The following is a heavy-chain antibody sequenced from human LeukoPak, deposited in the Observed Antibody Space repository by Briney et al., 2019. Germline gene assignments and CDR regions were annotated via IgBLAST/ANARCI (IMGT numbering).Heavy chain of an antibody. J-gene: IGHJ6*03. Sequence: GGSLRLSCAASGFTFSSYSMNWDRQAPGKGLEWVSSISSSSSYIYYADSVKGRFTISRDNAKNSLYLQMNSLRAEDTAVYYCARAGSQTGYYYYMDVWGKGTTVTVSS. CDR2: ISSSSSYI. CDR1: GFTFSSYS. V-gene: IGHV3-21*01. D-gene: IGHD1-26*01. CDR3: ARAGSQTGYYYYMDV.